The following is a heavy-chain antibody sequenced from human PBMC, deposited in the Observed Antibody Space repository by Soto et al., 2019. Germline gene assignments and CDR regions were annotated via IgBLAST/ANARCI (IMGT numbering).Heavy chain of an antibody. CDR3: AISTSGCFYCFDP. D-gene: IGHD2-2*01. CDR1: GYSFTSYW. V-gene: IGHV5-51*01. J-gene: IGHJ5*02. Sequence: ESLKISCKGSGYSFTSYWIGWVRQMPGKGLEWMGIIYPGDSDTRYSPSFQGQVTISAGKSISTACLQWSSLKASDTAMYYCAISTSGCFYCFDPGGQETRVTVST. CDR2: IYPGDSDT.